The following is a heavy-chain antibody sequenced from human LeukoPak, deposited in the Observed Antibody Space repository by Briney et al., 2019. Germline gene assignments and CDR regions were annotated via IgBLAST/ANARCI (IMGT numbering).Heavy chain of an antibody. CDR2: ISGSGVST. J-gene: IGHJ4*02. CDR3: AKDQAGGWFVDY. Sequence: GGSLRLSCAASGFTFSSYAMSWVRQAPGKGLEWVSAISGSGVSTYYADSVKGRFTISRDNSKNTLYLQLNSLRAEDTVVYYCAKDQAGGWFVDYWGQGTLVTVSS. V-gene: IGHV3-23*01. CDR1: GFTFSSYA. D-gene: IGHD6-19*01.